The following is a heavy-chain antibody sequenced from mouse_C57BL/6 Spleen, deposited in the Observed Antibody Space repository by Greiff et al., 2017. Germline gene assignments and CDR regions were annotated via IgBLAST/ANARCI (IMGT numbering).Heavy chain of an antibody. V-gene: IGHV1-15*01. CDR1: GYTFTDYE. CDR2: IDPETGGP. D-gene: IGHD1-1*01. J-gene: IGHJ2*01. Sequence: QVQLQQSGAELVRPGASVTLSCKASGYTFTDYEMHWVKQTPVHGLEWIGAIDPETGGPAYNQKFKGKAILTADKSSSTAYMELRSLTSEDSAVYYCTRAGSNGDYWGQGTTLTVSS. CDR3: TRAGSNGDY.